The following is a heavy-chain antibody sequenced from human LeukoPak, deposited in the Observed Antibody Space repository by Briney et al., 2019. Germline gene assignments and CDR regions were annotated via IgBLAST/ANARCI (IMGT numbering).Heavy chain of an antibody. Sequence: PGGSLRLSCAASGFTFSSYSMNWVRQAPGKGLEWVSSISSSSSYIYYADSVKGRFTISRDNAKNSLYLQMNSLRAEDTAVYYCAREPSPSPYDILTGAQGGWFDPWGQGTLVTVSS. V-gene: IGHV3-21*01. CDR2: ISSSSSYI. D-gene: IGHD3-9*01. CDR1: GFTFSSYS. CDR3: AREPSPSPYDILTGAQGGWFDP. J-gene: IGHJ5*02.